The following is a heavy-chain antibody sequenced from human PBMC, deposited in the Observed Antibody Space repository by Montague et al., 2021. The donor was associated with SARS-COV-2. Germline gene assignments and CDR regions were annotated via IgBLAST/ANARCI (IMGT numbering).Heavy chain of an antibody. CDR1: GFTFSSYE. J-gene: IGHJ4*02. CDR3: ARDPGFWSGYYDY. CDR2: ISSSGSTI. V-gene: IGHV3-48*03. Sequence: SLRLSCGASGFTFSSYEMNWVRQAPGKGLEWVSYISSSGSTIYYSDSVKGRFTISRDNAKNSLYLQMNSLRAEDTAVYYCARDPGFWSGYYDYWGQGTLVTVSS. D-gene: IGHD3-3*01.